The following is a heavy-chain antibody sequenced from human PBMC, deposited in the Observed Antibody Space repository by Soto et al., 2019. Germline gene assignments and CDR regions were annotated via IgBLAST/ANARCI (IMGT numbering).Heavy chain of an antibody. CDR2: IHSDGSST. V-gene: IGHV3-74*01. J-gene: IGHJ5*02. CDR3: APRPNWFDP. Sequence: GGSLRLSCAASGFTFSYYWMHWVRQAPGKGLVWVSRIHSDGSSTTYADFVKGRFIISRDNARNTVDLQMNSVRVEDTAVYYCAPRPNWFDPWGQGTLVTVSS. CDR1: GFTFSYYW.